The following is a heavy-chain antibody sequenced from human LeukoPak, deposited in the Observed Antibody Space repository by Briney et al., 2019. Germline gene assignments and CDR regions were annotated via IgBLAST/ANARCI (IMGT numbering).Heavy chain of an antibody. CDR1: GYTFDDYA. V-gene: IGHV3-9*01. D-gene: IGHD1-26*01. J-gene: IGHJ3*02. CDR3: AKDDNLIVGATTAAFDI. Sequence: GRSLRLSCAASGYTFDDYAMHWVRQAPGKGLEWVSGISWNSGSIGYADSVKGRFTISRDNAKNSLYLQMNSLRAEDTALYYCAKDDNLIVGATTAAFDIWAKGQWSPSLQ. CDR2: ISWNSGSI.